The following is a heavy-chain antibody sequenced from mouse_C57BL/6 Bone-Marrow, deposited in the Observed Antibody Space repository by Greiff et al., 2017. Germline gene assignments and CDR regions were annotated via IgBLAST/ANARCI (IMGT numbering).Heavy chain of an antibody. CDR2: ISIGGSYT. Sequence: EVKLVESGGDLVKPGGSLKLSCAASGFTFSSYGMSWVRQTPDKRLEWVATISIGGSYTYYPDSVKGRFTISRDNAKNTLYLQMSSLKSEDTAMYYCARHERPLGYWGQGTTLTVSS. CDR3: ARHERPLGY. V-gene: IGHV5-6*01. CDR1: GFTFSSYG. J-gene: IGHJ2*01.